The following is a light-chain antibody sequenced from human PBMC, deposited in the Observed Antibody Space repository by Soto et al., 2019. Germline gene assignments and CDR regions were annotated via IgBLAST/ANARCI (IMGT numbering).Light chain of an antibody. CDR3: SSYTSSRTVI. V-gene: IGLV2-14*01. CDR1: SSDIGGYNY. CDR2: DVS. J-gene: IGLJ2*01. Sequence: QSALTQPASVSESPGQSITISCTGTSSDIGGYNYVSWYQQHPGKAPKLMIYDVSNRPSGISNRFSGSRSGNTASLTISGLQAEDEADYYCSSYTSSRTVIFGGGTKVTVL.